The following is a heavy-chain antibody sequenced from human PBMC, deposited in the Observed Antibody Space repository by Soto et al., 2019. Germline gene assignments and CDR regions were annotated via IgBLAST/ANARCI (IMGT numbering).Heavy chain of an antibody. D-gene: IGHD3-16*01. CDR3: ARDYYDYVWGSYFGMDV. CDR1: GFTFSSYW. CDR2: IKQDGSEK. V-gene: IGHV3-7*01. Sequence: AGGSLRLSCAASGFTFSSYWMSWVRQAPGKGLEWVANIKQDGSEKYYVDSVKGRFTISRDNAKNSLYLQMNSLRAEDTAVYYCARDYYDYVWGSYFGMDVWGQGTTVTVSS. J-gene: IGHJ6*02.